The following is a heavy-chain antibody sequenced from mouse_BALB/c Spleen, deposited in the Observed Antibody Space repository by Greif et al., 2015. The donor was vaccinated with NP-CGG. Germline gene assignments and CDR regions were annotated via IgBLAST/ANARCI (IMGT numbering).Heavy chain of an antibody. V-gene: IGHV1S34*01. CDR2: ISCYNGAT. J-gene: IGHJ4*01. CDR1: GYSFTGYY. Sequence: LVKTGASVKISCKASGYSFTGYYMHWVKQSHGKSLEWIGYISCYNGATSYNQKFKGKATFTVDTSPSAAYMQFNSLTSEDSAVYYCAKGYDYAMDYWGQGTSVTVSS. D-gene: IGHD2-2*01. CDR3: AKGYDYAMDY.